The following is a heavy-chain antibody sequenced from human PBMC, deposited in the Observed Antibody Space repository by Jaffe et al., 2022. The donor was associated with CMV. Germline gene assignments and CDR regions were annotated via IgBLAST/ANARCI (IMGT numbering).Heavy chain of an antibody. CDR2: IWYDGSNK. Sequence: QVQLVESGGGVVQPGRSLRLSCAASGFTFSSYGMHWVRQAPGKGLEWVAVIWYDGSNKYYADSVKGRFTISRDNSKNTLYLQMNSLRAEDTAVYYCARDGGATMRDSWFDPWGQGTLVTVSS. CDR1: GFTFSSYG. V-gene: IGHV3-33*01. D-gene: IGHD1-26*01. CDR3: ARDGGATMRDSWFDP. J-gene: IGHJ5*02.